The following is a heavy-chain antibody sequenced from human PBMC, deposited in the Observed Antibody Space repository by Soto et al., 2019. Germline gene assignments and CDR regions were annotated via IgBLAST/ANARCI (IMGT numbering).Heavy chain of an antibody. V-gene: IGHV1-2*02. CDR1: GYTFTDYF. Sequence: ASVKVSCKASGYTFTDYFLHWVRQAPGQGLDWLGWINPNSGVTRSTQRFLGRVTMTRDTSISTAYMELGGLTSDDTAIYYCARAAPAITYSGMDVWGQGTTVTVSS. J-gene: IGHJ6*02. CDR2: INPNSGVT. D-gene: IGHD3-10*01. CDR3: ARAAPAITYSGMDV.